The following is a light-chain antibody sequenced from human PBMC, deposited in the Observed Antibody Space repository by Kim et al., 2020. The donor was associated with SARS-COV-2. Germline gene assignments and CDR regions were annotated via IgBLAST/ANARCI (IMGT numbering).Light chain of an antibody. CDR3: QQSYTTPPT. CDR1: QSVLYSSNNKNY. V-gene: IGKV4-1*01. J-gene: IGKJ2*01. CDR2: WAS. Sequence: DIVMTQSPDSLSVSLGERATINCKSSQSVLYSSNNKNYLAWYQQKPGQPPKLLIYWASTRESGVPDRFSGSGSATDFTLTISSLQAEDVAVYYCQQSYTTPPTFGQGTKLEI.